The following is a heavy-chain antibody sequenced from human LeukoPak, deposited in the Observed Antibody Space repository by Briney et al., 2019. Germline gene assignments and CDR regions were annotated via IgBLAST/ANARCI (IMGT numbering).Heavy chain of an antibody. CDR1: GFTFSSYA. Sequence: GGSLRLSCAASGFTFSSYAMSWVRQAPGKGLEWVSVIFSGGSTYYADSVKGRFTISRDKSNNTLYLQMNSLRAEDTAVYYCARGLSSTSCYAGCMDYWGQGTLVTVSS. V-gene: IGHV3-53*01. D-gene: IGHD2-2*01. CDR3: ARGLSSTSCYAGCMDY. CDR2: IFSGGST. J-gene: IGHJ4*02.